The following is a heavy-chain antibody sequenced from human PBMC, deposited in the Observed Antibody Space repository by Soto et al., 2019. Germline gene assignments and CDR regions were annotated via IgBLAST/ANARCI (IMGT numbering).Heavy chain of an antibody. CDR1: GFTFSSYA. Sequence: GGSLRLSCAASGFTFSSYAMSWVRQAPGKGLEWVSAISGSGGSTYYADSVKGRFTISRDNSKNTPYLQMNSLRAEDTAVYYCANHPIYDSSGYPIDYWGQGTLVTVSS. J-gene: IGHJ4*02. D-gene: IGHD3-22*01. V-gene: IGHV3-23*01. CDR3: ANHPIYDSSGYPIDY. CDR2: ISGSGGST.